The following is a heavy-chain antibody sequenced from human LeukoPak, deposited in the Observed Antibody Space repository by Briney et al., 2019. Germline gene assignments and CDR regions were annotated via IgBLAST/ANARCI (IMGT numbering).Heavy chain of an antibody. CDR1: GFTFSSYE. J-gene: IGHJ5*02. V-gene: IGHV3-48*03. Sequence: GGSLRLSCAASGFTFSSYEMNWVRQAPGKGLEWVSYISSSGTTIYYADSVKGRFTISRDNAKNSLYLQMNSLRAEDTAVYYCARVGVVVPATGNLWFDPWGQGTLVTVSS. D-gene: IGHD2-15*01. CDR2: ISSSGTTI. CDR3: ARVGVVVPATGNLWFDP.